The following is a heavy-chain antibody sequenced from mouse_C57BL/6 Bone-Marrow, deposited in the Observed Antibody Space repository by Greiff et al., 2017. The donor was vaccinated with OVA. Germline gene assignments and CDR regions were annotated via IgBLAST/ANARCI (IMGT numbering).Heavy chain of an antibody. CDR2: IYPGNGDT. D-gene: IGHD1-1*01. CDR1: GYTFTSYN. Sequence: QVQLQQSGAELVRPGASVKMSCKASGYTFTSYNMHWVKQTPRQGLEWIGAIYPGNGDTSYNQKFKGKATLTVDKSSSTAYMQLSSLTSEDSAAEASLNYYGSGYFDVWGTGTTVTVSS. V-gene: IGHV1-12*01. J-gene: IGHJ1*03. CDR3: LNYYGSGYFDV.